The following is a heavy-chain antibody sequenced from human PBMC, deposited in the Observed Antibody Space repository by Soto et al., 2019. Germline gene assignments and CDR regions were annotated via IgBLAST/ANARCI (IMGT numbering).Heavy chain of an antibody. V-gene: IGHV4-59*04. Sequence: SETLSLTCTVSGGSISSYYWSWIRQPPGKGREWIGCIYYSGSSYYNPSLKSRLTISVDTSKNQFSLSLRSVTAADTAVYYCASHRTFWPFDYWGQGTVVTVSS. D-gene: IGHD3-16*02. CDR3: ASHRTFWPFDY. CDR2: IYYSGSS. CDR1: GGSISSYY. J-gene: IGHJ4*02.